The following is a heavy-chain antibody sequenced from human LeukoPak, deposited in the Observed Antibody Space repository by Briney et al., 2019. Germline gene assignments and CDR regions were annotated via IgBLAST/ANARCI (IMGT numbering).Heavy chain of an antibody. Sequence: GGSLRLSCAASGFTVSSNYMSWVRQAPGEGLEWVSVIYSGGSTYYADSVKGRFTISRDNSKNTLYLQMNSLRAEDTAVYYCAKSFLTFGGVIERWFDPWGQGTLVTVSS. D-gene: IGHD3-16*02. CDR1: GFTVSSNY. V-gene: IGHV3-53*05. CDR2: IYSGGST. J-gene: IGHJ5*02. CDR3: AKSFLTFGGVIERWFDP.